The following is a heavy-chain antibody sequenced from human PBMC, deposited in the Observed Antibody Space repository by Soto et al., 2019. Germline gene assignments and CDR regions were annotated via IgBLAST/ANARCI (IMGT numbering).Heavy chain of an antibody. J-gene: IGHJ6*02. V-gene: IGHV5-10-1*01. CDR1: GYSFTSYW. D-gene: IGHD2-15*01. Sequence: PGESLKISCKGSGYSFTSYWISWVRQMPGKGLEWMGRIDPSDSYTNYSPSFQGHVTISADKSISTAYLQWSSLKASDTAMYYCARQVGRRFYYYGMDVWGQGTTVTVSS. CDR2: IDPSDSYT. CDR3: ARQVGRRFYYYGMDV.